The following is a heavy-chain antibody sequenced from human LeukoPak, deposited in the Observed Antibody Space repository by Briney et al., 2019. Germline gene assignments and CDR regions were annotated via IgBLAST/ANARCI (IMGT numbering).Heavy chain of an antibody. CDR3: ARVNSVTGYFDY. CDR2: IYHSGST. D-gene: IGHD4-17*01. CDR1: GGSISSGGYS. Sequence: SQTLSLTCAVSGGSISSGGYSWSWIRQPPGKGLEWIGYIYHSGSTYYNPSLKSRVTISVDRSKNQFSLKLSSVTAADTAVHYCARVNSVTGYFDYWGQGTLVTVSS. V-gene: IGHV4-30-2*01. J-gene: IGHJ4*02.